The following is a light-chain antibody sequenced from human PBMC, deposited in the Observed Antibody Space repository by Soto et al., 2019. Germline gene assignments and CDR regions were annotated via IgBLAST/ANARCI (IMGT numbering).Light chain of an antibody. V-gene: IGKV1-5*01. Sequence: DIQMTQSPSTLSASVGDRVTITSRASQSISSWLAWYQQKPGKAPKLLIYDAFSLESGVPSRFSGSGSGTEFTLTISSLQPDDFATYYCQQYNSYSWTFGQGTKVDI. CDR3: QQYNSYSWT. J-gene: IGKJ1*01. CDR1: QSISSW. CDR2: DAF.